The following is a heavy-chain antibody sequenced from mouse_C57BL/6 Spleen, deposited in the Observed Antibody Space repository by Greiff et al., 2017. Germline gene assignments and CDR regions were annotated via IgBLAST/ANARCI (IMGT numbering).Heavy chain of an antibody. J-gene: IGHJ1*03. D-gene: IGHD1-1*01. CDR2: SSSGGDYI. V-gene: IGHV5-9-1*02. Sequence: EVKLMESGEGLVKPGGSLKLSCAASGFTFSSYAMSWFRQTPAKRLEWVAYSSSGGDYIYYADTVKGRFTISRDNARNTLYLQMSSLKSEDTAMYYCTRDRDYYGSSHWYFDVWGTGTTVTVSS. CDR1: GFTFSSYA. CDR3: TRDRDYYGSSHWYFDV.